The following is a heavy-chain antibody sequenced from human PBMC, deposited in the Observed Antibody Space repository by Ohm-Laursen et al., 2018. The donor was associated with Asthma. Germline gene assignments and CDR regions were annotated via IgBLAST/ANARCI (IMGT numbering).Heavy chain of an antibody. J-gene: IGHJ4*02. CDR2: INHSGST. CDR1: GGSFSGYY. D-gene: IGHD3-22*01. CDR3: ARGRGYYYDSSGYYYVVFDY. Sequence: SETLSLTCAVYGGSFSGYYWSWIRQPPGKGLEWIGEINHSGSTNYNPSLKSRVTISVDTSKNQFSLKLSSVTAADTAVYYCARGRGYYYDSSGYYYVVFDYWGQGTLVTVSS. V-gene: IGHV4-34*01.